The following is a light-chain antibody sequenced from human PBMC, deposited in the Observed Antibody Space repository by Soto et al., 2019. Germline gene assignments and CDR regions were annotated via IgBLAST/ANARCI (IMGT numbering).Light chain of an antibody. CDR2: EVS. V-gene: IGLV2-14*01. CDR1: GSDVGAYNY. J-gene: IGLJ1*01. Sequence: QSVLTQPASVSGSPGQSITISCTGTGSDVGAYNYVSWYQQHPGKAPTLIISEVSNRPSGLSNRFSGSKSGNTASLTISGLQAEDEADYCCSSYAGSNLGVFGTGTKVTVL. CDR3: SSYAGSNLGV.